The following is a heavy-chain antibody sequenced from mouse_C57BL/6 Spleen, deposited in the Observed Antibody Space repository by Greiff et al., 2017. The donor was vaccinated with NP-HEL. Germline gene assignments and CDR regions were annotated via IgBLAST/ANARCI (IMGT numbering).Heavy chain of an antibody. V-gene: IGHV1-15*01. CDR3: TRRAEGESWDD. J-gene: IGHJ2*01. CDR2: IDPETGGP. Sequence: QVQLKESGAALVRPGASVTLSCKASGSTFTDYEMHWVKQTPVHGLEWIGAIDPETGGPAYNQKFTGKAILTADKSSSTAYRELRSLTTEDAAVYYGTRRAEGESWDDWGQGTTLTVSS. CDR1: GSTFTDYE.